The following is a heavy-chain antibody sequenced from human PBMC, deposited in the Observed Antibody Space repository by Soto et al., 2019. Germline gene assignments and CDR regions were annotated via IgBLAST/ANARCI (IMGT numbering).Heavy chain of an antibody. D-gene: IGHD3-10*01. CDR2: INHSGST. CDR3: ARGGKRRRGSYSGTNFDY. CDR1: GGYFSGYY. V-gene: IGHV4-34*01. J-gene: IGHJ4*02. Sequence: SETLSLTCAVYGGYFSGYYWSWIRQPPGKGLEWIGEINHSGSTNYNPSLKSRVTISVDTSKNQFSLKLSSVTAADTAVYYCARGGKRRRGSYSGTNFDYWGQGTLVTVSS.